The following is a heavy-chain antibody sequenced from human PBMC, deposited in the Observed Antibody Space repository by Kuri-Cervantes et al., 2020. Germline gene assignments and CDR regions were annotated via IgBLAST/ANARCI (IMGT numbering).Heavy chain of an antibody. Sequence: GESLKISCVASGFTFSDYYMDWVRQAPGKGLEWVAFIWYDGSNKYYADSVKGRFTISRDNSKNTLYLQMNSLRSEDTAVYYCAKGEITGTPPDYWGQGTLVTVSS. CDR3: AKGEITGTPPDY. CDR2: IWYDGSNK. J-gene: IGHJ4*02. D-gene: IGHD1-20*01. V-gene: IGHV3-30*02. CDR1: GFTFSDYY.